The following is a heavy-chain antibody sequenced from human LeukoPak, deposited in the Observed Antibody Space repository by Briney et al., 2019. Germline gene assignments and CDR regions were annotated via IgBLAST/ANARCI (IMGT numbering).Heavy chain of an antibody. Sequence: QPGGSLRLSCAASGFTFSSYGMHWVRQAPGKGLEWVAFIRYDGSNKYYADSVKGRFTISRDNSKNTLYLQMNSLRAEDTAVYYCAKPPVSQHYYYGMDVWGQGTTVTVSS. CDR2: IRYDGSNK. CDR1: GFTFSSYG. J-gene: IGHJ6*02. CDR3: AKPPVSQHYYYGMDV. V-gene: IGHV3-30*02. D-gene: IGHD2-2*01.